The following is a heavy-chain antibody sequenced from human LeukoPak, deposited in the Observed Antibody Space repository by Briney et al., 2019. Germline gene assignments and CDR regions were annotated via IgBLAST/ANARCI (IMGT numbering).Heavy chain of an antibody. V-gene: IGHV1-18*01. Sequence: GASVKVSCKASGYTFTSYGISWVRQAPGQGLECMGWISAYNGNTNYAQKLQGRVTMTTDTSTSTAYMELRSLRSDDTAVYYCARDCSGGSCYSHYFDYWGQGTLVTVSS. J-gene: IGHJ4*02. CDR2: ISAYNGNT. CDR1: GYTFTSYG. CDR3: ARDCSGGSCYSHYFDY. D-gene: IGHD2-15*01.